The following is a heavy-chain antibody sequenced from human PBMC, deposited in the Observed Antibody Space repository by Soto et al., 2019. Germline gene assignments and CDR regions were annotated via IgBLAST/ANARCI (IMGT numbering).Heavy chain of an antibody. D-gene: IGHD2-15*01. J-gene: IGHJ6*03. Sequence: QVQLVQSGAEVKKPGASVKVSCKASGYTFTSYAMHWVRQAPGQRLEWMGWINAGNGNTKYSQKFQGRVTITRDTSASTAYMELSSLRSEDTAVYYCARARYCSGGSCYSGFYYYYMDVWGKGTTVTVSS. CDR3: ARARYCSGGSCYSGFYYYYMDV. CDR1: GYTFTSYA. V-gene: IGHV1-3*01. CDR2: INAGNGNT.